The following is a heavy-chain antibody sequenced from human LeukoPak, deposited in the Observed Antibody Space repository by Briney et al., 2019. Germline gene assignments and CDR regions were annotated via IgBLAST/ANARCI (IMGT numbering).Heavy chain of an antibody. Sequence: PSQTLSLTCTVSGGSISSGGSYWSWIRQHPGKGLEWIGYIYYSGSTYYNPSLKSRVTISVDTSKNQFSLKLSSVTAADTAVYYCASPGYCSSTSCTLQYWGQGTLVTVSS. J-gene: IGHJ4*02. D-gene: IGHD2-2*01. CDR1: GGSISSGGSY. CDR3: ASPGYCSSTSCTLQY. CDR2: IYYSGST. V-gene: IGHV4-31*03.